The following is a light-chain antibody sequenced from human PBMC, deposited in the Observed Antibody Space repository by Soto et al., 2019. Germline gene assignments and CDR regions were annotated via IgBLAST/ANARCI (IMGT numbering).Light chain of an antibody. V-gene: IGKV3-20*01. J-gene: IGKJ1*01. CDR3: QQFRTSVT. Sequence: DIVLTQSPGTLSLSQGERATLSCRASQSIGNNYLAWYQQKPGQAPRLLIDGSSTRATGIPDRCSGSGSGTDFTLTISRLEPEDFEVYFCQQFRTSVTFGQGTKVE. CDR1: QSIGNNY. CDR2: GSS.